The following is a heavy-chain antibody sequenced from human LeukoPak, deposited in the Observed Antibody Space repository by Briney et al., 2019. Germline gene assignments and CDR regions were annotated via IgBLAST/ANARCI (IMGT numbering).Heavy chain of an antibody. CDR3: ARDRVGAFDI. D-gene: IGHD1-26*01. CDR1: GDSISNYY. Sequence: SETLSLTCTVSGDSISNYYWSWIRQPPGKGLEWIGYIYYSGSTNYNPSLKSRVTISVDTSKNQFSLKLSSVTAADTAVYYCARDRVGAFDIWGQGTMVTVSS. J-gene: IGHJ3*02. CDR2: IYYSGST. V-gene: IGHV4-59*01.